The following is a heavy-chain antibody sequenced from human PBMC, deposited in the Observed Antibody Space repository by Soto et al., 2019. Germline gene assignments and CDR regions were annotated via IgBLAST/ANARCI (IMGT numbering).Heavy chain of an antibody. Sequence: GGSLRLSCAASGFTFSSYGMHWVRQAPGKGLEWVAVISYDGSNKYYADSVKGRFTISRDNSKNTLYLQMNSLRAEDTAVYYWAKEPAVAVYLQHWGQGTLVTVSS. CDR2: ISYDGSNK. V-gene: IGHV3-30*18. CDR1: GFTFSSYG. CDR3: AKEPAVAVYLQH. D-gene: IGHD6-19*01. J-gene: IGHJ1*01.